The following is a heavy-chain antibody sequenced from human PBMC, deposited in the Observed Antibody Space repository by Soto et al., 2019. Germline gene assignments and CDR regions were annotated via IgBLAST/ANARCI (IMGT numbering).Heavy chain of an antibody. CDR2: ISSDGVNT. V-gene: IGHV3-30-3*01. D-gene: IGHD2-2*01. CDR3: ARDWTGYVSAYFPDY. Sequence: RWPLRLSCAVSDLAFSRHHIHWFRQAPGRGLEWVAIISSDGVNTNYADSVKGRFTISRDNSRNTVYLQMNSLISDDTALYYCARDWTGYVSAYFPDYWGQGTVVTVSS. J-gene: IGHJ4*02. CDR1: DLAFSRHH.